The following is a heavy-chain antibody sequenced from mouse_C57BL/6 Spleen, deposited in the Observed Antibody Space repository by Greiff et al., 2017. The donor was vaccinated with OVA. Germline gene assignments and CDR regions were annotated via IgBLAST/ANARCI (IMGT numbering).Heavy chain of an antibody. D-gene: IGHD2-12*01. CDR3: TTLRGSFAY. V-gene: IGHV14-4*01. Sequence: VQLQQSGAELVRPGASVKLSCTASGFNIKDDYMHWGKQRPEQGLEGIGWIDPENGDTEYASKFQGKATITADTSSNTAYLQLSSLTSEDTAVYYCTTLRGSFAYWGQGTLVTVSA. CDR2: IDPENGDT. J-gene: IGHJ3*01. CDR1: GFNIKDDY.